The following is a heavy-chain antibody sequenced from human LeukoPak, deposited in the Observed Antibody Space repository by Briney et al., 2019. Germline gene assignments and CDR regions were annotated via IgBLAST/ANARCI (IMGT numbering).Heavy chain of an antibody. D-gene: IGHD6-13*01. CDR3: VRFALTSSLDP. V-gene: IGHV5-51*01. CDR2: FYPGYSDA. CDR1: GYNLTNNW. J-gene: IGHJ5*02. Sequence: GESLQISCKISGYNLTNNWIGWVRPVPGKGLEWMGLFYPGYSDAKYSPSFQGQVTLSVDASISTAYLQLSGLRASDTAIYYCVRFALTSSLDPWGQGTLVSVSS.